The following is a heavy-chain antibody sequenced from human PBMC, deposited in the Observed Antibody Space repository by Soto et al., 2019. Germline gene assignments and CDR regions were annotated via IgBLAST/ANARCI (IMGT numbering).Heavy chain of an antibody. V-gene: IGHV1-3*01. CDR2: IYAGNGDT. CDR3: ARDESD. J-gene: IGHJ4*02. CDR1: GYTFTNYA. Sequence: QVPLVQSGAEVKKPGASVKVSCKASGYTFTNYAIHWVRQAPGQGLEWMGWIYAGNGDTKSSQKFQDRITITRDTSASAAYMELSSLTSEDTAVYYCARDESDWGQGTLVTVSS.